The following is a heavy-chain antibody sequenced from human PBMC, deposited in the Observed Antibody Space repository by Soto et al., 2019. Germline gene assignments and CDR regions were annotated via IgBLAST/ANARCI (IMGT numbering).Heavy chain of an antibody. CDR3: ARDNYRANCSSTSCDDYYYYYYMDV. V-gene: IGHV4-31*03. CDR1: GGSISSGGYC. J-gene: IGHJ6*03. CDR2: IYYSGST. Sequence: PSETLSLTCTVSGGSISSGGYCWSWIRQHPGKGLEWIGYIYYSGSTYYNPSLKSRVTISVDTSKNQFSLKLSSVTAADTAVYYCARDNYRANCSSTSCDDYYYYYYMDVWGKGTTVTVSS. D-gene: IGHD2-2*01.